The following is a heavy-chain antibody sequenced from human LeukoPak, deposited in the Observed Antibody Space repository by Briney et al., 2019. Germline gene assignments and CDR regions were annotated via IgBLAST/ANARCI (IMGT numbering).Heavy chain of an antibody. CDR2: INHSGST. Sequence: PSETLSLTCIDSGGSISTSQYWGWIRQPPGKGLEWIGEINHSGSTNYNPSLKSRVTISVDTSKNQFSLKLSSVTAADTAVYYCARGRGISPYYYYYGMDVWGKGTTVTVSS. V-gene: IGHV4/OR15-8*01. D-gene: IGHD3-3*02. J-gene: IGHJ6*04. CDR1: GGSISTSQY. CDR3: ARGRGISPYYYYYGMDV.